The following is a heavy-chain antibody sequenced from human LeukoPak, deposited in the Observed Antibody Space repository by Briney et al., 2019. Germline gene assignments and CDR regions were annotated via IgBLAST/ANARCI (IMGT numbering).Heavy chain of an antibody. D-gene: IGHD1-26*01. CDR3: ARDAAGGASGRAFDI. Sequence: SVKVSCKASGGTFSSYAISWVRQAPGQGLEWVGGIIPIFGTANYAQKFQGRVKITTDESTSTAYMELSSLRSEDTAVYYCARDAAGGASGRAFDIWGQGTMVTVSS. J-gene: IGHJ3*02. CDR2: IIPIFGTA. V-gene: IGHV1-69*05. CDR1: GGTFSSYA.